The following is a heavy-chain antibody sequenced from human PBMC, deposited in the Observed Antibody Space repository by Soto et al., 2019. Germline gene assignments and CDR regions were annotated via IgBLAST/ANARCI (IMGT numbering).Heavy chain of an antibody. CDR2: ISAYNGNT. V-gene: IGHV1-18*01. J-gene: IGHJ2*01. D-gene: IGHD6-19*01. CDR3: ARGVGYSSGWKSYWYFDL. CDR1: GYTFTSYG. Sequence: ASVKVYCNASGYTFTSYGISWVRQAPGQGLEWMGWISAYNGNTNYAQKLQGRVTMTTDTSTSTAYMELRSLRSDNTAVYYCARGVGYSSGWKSYWYFDLWGRGTLVTVSS.